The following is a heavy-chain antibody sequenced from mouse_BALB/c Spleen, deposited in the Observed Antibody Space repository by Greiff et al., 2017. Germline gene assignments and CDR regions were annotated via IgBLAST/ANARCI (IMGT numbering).Heavy chain of an antibody. CDR2: IDPENGDT. CDR3: TYGNFAY. Sequence: VHVKQSGAELVRSGASVKLSCTASGFNIKDYYMHWVKQRPEQGLEWIGWIDPENGDTEYAPKFQGKATMTADTSSNTAYLQLSSLTSEDTAVYYCTYGNFAYWGQGTLVTVSA. J-gene: IGHJ3*01. CDR1: GFNIKDYY. D-gene: IGHD2-1*01. V-gene: IGHV14-4*02.